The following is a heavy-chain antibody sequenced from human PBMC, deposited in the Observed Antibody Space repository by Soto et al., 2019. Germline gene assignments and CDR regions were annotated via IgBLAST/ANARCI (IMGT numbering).Heavy chain of an antibody. CDR3: ARMYSSGSGWFHP. D-gene: IGHD6-19*01. V-gene: IGHV4-31*02. J-gene: IGHJ5*02. Sequence: LSLTCFVSGYFIGAGGYYWSWIRHHPGKGLEWIGSFYSSGSIIYNPSLRSRVSISGDMSTNQFSMSLTSVTAADTARYYCARMYSSGSGWFHPWGQGTLVTVSS. CDR2: FYSSGSI. CDR1: GYFIGAGGYY.